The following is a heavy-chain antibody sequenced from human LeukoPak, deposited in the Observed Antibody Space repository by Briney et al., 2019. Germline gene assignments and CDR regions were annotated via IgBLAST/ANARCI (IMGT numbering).Heavy chain of an antibody. Sequence: GGSLRLSCAASGFTFSSYAMSWVRQAPGKGLEWVSAISGSGGSTYYADSVKGRFTISRDNSKNTLSLQMNSLRVGDTAVYYCAKGITEESLFDSWGQGTLVTVSS. CDR1: GFTFSSYA. D-gene: IGHD1-14*01. V-gene: IGHV3-23*01. CDR2: ISGSGGST. J-gene: IGHJ4*02. CDR3: AKGITEESLFDS.